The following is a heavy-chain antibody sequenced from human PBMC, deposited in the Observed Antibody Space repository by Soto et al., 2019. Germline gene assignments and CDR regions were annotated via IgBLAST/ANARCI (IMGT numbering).Heavy chain of an antibody. Sequence: EVQLLESGGALVQFGGSLRLSCAASGFMFGSYALSWVRQAPGKGLEWVSVISGSGDTTYYADSVKGRFTISRDNSEDTLDLQMNSLRPEDPAVYYCAKTFFSGSGSYRGWFDPWGQGTLVTVSS. CDR2: ISGSGDTT. V-gene: IGHV3-23*01. D-gene: IGHD3-10*01. J-gene: IGHJ5*02. CDR1: GFMFGSYA. CDR3: AKTFFSGSGSYRGWFDP.